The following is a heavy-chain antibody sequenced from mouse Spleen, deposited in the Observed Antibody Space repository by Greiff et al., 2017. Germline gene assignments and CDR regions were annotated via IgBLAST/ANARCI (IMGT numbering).Heavy chain of an antibody. J-gene: IGHJ2*01. D-gene: IGHD1-1*01. CDR2: INPSSGYT. CDR3: ARDYYGSSLDY. CDR1: GYTFTSYT. V-gene: IGHV1-4*01. Sequence: VMLVESGAELARPGASVKMSCKASGYTFTSYTMHWVKQRPGQGLEWIGYINPSSGYTKYNQKFKDKATLTADKSSSTAYIQLSSLTSEDSAVYYCARDYYGSSLDYWGQGTTLTVSS.